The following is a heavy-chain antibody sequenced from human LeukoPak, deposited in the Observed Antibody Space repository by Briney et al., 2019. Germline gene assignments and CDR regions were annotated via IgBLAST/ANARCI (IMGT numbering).Heavy chain of an antibody. CDR1: GFTFSDYE. Sequence: GGSLRLSCAASGFTFSDYEMNWVRQAPGKGLEWVAVISYDGSNKYYADSVKVRFTISRDNSKNTLYLQMNSLRAEDTAVYYCAREDSRSAFDIWGQGTMVTVSS. CDR3: AREDSRSAFDI. D-gene: IGHD6-13*01. CDR2: ISYDGSNK. V-gene: IGHV3-30-3*01. J-gene: IGHJ3*02.